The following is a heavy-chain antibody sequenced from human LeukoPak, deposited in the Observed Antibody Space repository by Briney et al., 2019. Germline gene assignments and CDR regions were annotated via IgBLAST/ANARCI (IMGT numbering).Heavy chain of an antibody. V-gene: IGHV4-4*02. D-gene: IGHD4-17*01. CDR2: IYYSGST. CDR1: GFTFSNFVM. CDR3: ARDPPTTVTL. J-gene: IGHJ4*02. Sequence: GSLRLSCVASGFTFSNFVMSWVRQPPGKGLEWIGEIYYSGSTNYNPSLKSRVTISVDTSKNQFSLKLRSVTAADTAVYYCARDPPTTVTLWGQGTLVTVSS.